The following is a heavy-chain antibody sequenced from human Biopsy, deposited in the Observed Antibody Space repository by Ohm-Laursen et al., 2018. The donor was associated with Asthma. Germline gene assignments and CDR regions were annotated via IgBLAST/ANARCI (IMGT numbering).Heavy chain of an antibody. Sequence: SETLSLTCIVSGGSINNFYWSWIRQPPGKGLESIGHVYYSGSTYYNPSLKSRVSISLDTSKNQFSLSLTSVTAADTAVYYCARTTYGHDGFDPWGQGTLVTVSS. V-gene: IGHV4-59*06. CDR3: ARTTYGHDGFDP. D-gene: IGHD1-7*01. CDR2: VYYSGST. CDR1: GGSINNFY. J-gene: IGHJ5*02.